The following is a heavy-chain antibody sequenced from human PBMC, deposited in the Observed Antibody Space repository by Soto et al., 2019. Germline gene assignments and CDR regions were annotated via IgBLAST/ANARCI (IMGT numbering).Heavy chain of an antibody. CDR3: ARGTTTSAFSAMDV. CDR1: GFTFSCHA. D-gene: IGHD1-1*01. CDR2: ISYDGDNK. J-gene: IGHJ6*02. V-gene: IGHV3-30-3*01. Sequence: ESGGGGVQPGRSLRLSCAASGFTFSCHALNWVREAPGKGLEWVAVISYDGDNKYIAESVKGRFTISRDNSKNTVSLQMNSLRTEDTAMYFCARGTTTSAFSAMDVWGQGTTVTVSS.